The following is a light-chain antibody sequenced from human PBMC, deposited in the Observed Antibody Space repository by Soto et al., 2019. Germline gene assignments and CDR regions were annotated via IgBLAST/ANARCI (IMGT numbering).Light chain of an antibody. J-gene: IGLJ2*01. CDR1: SSNIGAGFD. CDR2: RNT. Sequence: QTVVTQPPSVSGAPGQRVTISCTGSSSNIGAGFDVHWYQQFPGTAPKLLIYRNTIRPSGVPDRFSGSKSGTSASLAITGLQAEDDADYYCQSFWVFGGGTQLTVL. CDR3: QSFWV. V-gene: IGLV1-40*01.